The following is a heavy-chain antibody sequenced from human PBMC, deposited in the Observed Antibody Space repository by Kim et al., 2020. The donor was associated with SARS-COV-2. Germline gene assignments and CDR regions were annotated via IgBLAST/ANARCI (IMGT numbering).Heavy chain of an antibody. D-gene: IGHD6-13*01. CDR3: ARVISSWSKFGGHYYYYYGMDV. CDR2: IYSGGST. J-gene: IGHJ6*02. CDR1: GFTVSSNY. V-gene: IGHV3-53*01. Sequence: GGSLRLSCAASGFTVSSNYMSWVRQAPGKGLEWVSVIYSGGSTYYADSVKGRFTISRDNSKNTLYLQMNSLRAEDTAVYYCARVISSWSKFGGHYYYYYGMDVWGQGTTVTVSS.